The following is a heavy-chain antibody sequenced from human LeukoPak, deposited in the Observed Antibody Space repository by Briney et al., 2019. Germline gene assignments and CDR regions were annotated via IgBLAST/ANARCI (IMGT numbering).Heavy chain of an antibody. CDR3: ARHPPPSSIQLWCLDY. V-gene: IGHV3-7*01. Sequence: GGSLRLSCAASGSTFSTYWMSWVRRAPGKGLEWVANINQDGSQTFYVDSVKGRFTISRDNAKNSLYLQMNSLRAEDTAVYYCARHPPPSSIQLWCLDYWGQGTLVTVSS. J-gene: IGHJ4*02. CDR2: INQDGSQT. CDR1: GSTFSTYW. D-gene: IGHD5-18*01.